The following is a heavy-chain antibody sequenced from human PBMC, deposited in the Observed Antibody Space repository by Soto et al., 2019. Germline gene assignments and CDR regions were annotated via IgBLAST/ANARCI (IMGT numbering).Heavy chain of an antibody. J-gene: IGHJ4*02. D-gene: IGHD2-21*01. Sequence: QVQLVQSGAEVKKPGASVRVSCKASGYTFTNDDVNWVRQATGQGLEYIGWMNPNSGNAGYAQKFQGRVTMTRDTSISTAYMELSSLRFDDTAVYYCARGLDTLRTTRHNRIFKYWGQGTLVTVSS. CDR3: ARGLDTLRTTRHNRIFKY. V-gene: IGHV1-8*01. CDR2: MNPNSGNA. CDR1: GYTFTNDD.